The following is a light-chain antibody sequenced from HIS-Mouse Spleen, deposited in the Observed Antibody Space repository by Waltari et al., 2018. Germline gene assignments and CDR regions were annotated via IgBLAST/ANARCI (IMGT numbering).Light chain of an antibody. CDR3: NSRDSSGNRV. J-gene: IGLJ3*02. Sequence: SSELTQDPAVSLAFGHTVRITCQGVSLRSYYERWYQQKPGQAPVLVIYGKNNRPSGIPDRFSGSSSGNTASLTITGAQAEDEADYYCNSRDSSGNRVFGGGTKLTVL. CDR1: SLRSYY. V-gene: IGLV3-19*01. CDR2: GKN.